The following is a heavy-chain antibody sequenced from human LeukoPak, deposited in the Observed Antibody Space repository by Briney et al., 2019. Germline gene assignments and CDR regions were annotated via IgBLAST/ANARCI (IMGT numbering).Heavy chain of an antibody. D-gene: IGHD6-13*01. Sequence: GSLRLSCAASGFTFSSYWMHWVRQAPGKGLEWIGEINHSGSTNYNPSLKSRVTISVDTSKNQFSLKLSSVTAADTAVYYCARGRVFDYWGQGTLVSVSS. J-gene: IGHJ4*02. CDR2: INHSGST. V-gene: IGHV4-34*01. CDR3: ARGRVFDY. CDR1: GFTFSSYW.